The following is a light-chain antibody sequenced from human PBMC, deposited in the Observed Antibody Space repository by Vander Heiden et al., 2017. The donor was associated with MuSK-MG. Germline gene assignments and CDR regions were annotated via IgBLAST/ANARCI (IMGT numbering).Light chain of an antibody. CDR3: SRWDFSGHV. Sequence: QSALTQEVSVSGPVGQKITLPCPGNRNNASSSGVDWYYEIWGAPKTGRLGKSLPEGIPDRFAGSKSGTTASLNIACLYSEDETHHYCSRWDFSGHVFGSGTQVTV. V-gene: IGLV1-36*01. CDR2: GK. J-gene: IGLJ6*01. CDR1: RNNASSSG.